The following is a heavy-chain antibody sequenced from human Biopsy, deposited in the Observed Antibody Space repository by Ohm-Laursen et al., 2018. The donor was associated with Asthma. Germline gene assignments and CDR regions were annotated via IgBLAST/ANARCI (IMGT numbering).Heavy chain of an antibody. J-gene: IGHJ4*02. D-gene: IGHD2-2*01. V-gene: IGHV1-69*13. CDR3: ARKAGSCISRTCYSLDF. Sequence: PSESAACQSLGGTFNTYVIGWARQAPGQGLEWMGGINSVFGTTTYPQKFQDRVTITADDSTSTVYMELSSLRSEDTAVYYCARKAGSCISRTCYSLDFWGQGTLVAVSS. CDR1: GGTFNTYV. CDR2: INSVFGTT.